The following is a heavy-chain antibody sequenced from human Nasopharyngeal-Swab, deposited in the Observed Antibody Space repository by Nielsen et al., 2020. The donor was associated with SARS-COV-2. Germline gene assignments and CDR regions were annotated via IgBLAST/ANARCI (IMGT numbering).Heavy chain of an antibody. J-gene: IGHJ4*02. CDR1: GFTFRSYA. D-gene: IGHD2-2*01. CDR2: ISGSDHTT. CDR3: AKDPSSTSNNYFDY. Sequence: GGSLRLSCAASGFTFRSYAISWVRQAPGKGLEWVSVISGSDHTTYYADSVKGRFTISRDNSKNTVNLQMNSLRAEDTALYYCAKDPSSTSNNYFDYWGQGTLVTVSS. V-gene: IGHV3-23*01.